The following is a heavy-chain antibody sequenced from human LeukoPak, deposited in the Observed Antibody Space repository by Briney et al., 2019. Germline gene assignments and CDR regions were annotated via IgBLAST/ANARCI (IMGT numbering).Heavy chain of an antibody. CDR3: AKGAFIQTMIVVVNEYFQH. D-gene: IGHD3-22*01. CDR2: ISGSGGST. V-gene: IGHV3-23*01. Sequence: GGSLRLSCAASGFTFSSYGMSWVRQAPGKGLEWVSAISGSGGSTYYADSVKGRFTISRDNSKNTLYLQINSLRAEDTAVYYCAKGAFIQTMIVVVNEYFQHWGQGTLVTVSS. CDR1: GFTFSSYG. J-gene: IGHJ1*01.